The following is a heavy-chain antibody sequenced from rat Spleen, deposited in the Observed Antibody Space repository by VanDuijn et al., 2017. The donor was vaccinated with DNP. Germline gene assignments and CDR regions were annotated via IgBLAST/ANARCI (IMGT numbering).Heavy chain of an antibody. J-gene: IGHJ4*01. CDR2: TNEDSSTI. D-gene: IGHD4-1*01. Sequence: EVQLVESGGGLVQPGRSLTLSCAASGFNFNDYWMGWVRQAPGKGLEWIGETNEDSSTINYIPSLKDKFTISRDNAQNILYLEMSKLGSEDTGIYYCAREGKRAMDAWGQGTSVTVSS. V-gene: IGHV4-2*01. CDR1: GFNFNDYW. CDR3: AREGKRAMDA.